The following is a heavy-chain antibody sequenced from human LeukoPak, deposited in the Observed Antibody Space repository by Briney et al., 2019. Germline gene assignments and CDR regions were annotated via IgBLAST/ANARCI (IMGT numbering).Heavy chain of an antibody. V-gene: IGHV4-59*08. CDR3: ASTLSGSHSY. J-gene: IGHJ4*02. Sequence: SETLSLTCTVSGGSISSFYWSWLRQPPGKGLEWIAYIFYSGTASYNPSLKSRVTISLDKSNNQFSLKLSSMTAADTGVYYCASTLSGSHSYWGQGTLVTVSS. CDR2: IFYSGTA. CDR1: GGSISSFY. D-gene: IGHD1-26*01.